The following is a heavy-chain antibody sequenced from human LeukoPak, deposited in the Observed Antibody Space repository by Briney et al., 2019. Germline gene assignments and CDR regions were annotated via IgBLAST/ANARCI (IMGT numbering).Heavy chain of an antibody. D-gene: IGHD2-15*01. CDR2: IYYSGST. CDR3: AKAPYCSGGSCYSGYNWFDP. Sequence: SETLSLTCTVSGYSISSGYYWGWIRQPPGKGLEWIGSIYYSGSTYYNPSLKSRVTISVDTSKNQFSLKLSSVTAADTAVYYCAKAPYCSGGSCYSGYNWFDPWGQGTLVTVSS. V-gene: IGHV4-38-2*02. J-gene: IGHJ5*02. CDR1: GYSISSGYY.